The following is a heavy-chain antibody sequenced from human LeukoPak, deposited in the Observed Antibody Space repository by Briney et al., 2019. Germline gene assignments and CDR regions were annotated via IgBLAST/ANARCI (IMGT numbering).Heavy chain of an antibody. J-gene: IGHJ4*02. V-gene: IGHV4-38-2*02. CDR1: GYSITNGYY. CDR3: ARDGVFHDSDGYSFDY. Sequence: SETLSLTCAVSGYSITNGYYWGWIRQPPGKGLEWIGSIYHSGSTSYNPSLRNRVTLFVDTSKNQFSLKLTSLTAADTAVYYCARDGVFHDSDGYSFDYWGQGTLVTVSS. D-gene: IGHD3-22*01. CDR2: IYHSGST.